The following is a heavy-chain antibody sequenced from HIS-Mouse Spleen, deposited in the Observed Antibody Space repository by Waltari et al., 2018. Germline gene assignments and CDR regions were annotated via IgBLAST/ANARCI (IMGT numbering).Heavy chain of an antibody. Sequence: EVQLLESGGGLVQPGGSLRLSCAASGFTFSSYARSWVRQAPGKGLGWVSAISGSGGSTYYADSVKGRFTISRDNSKNTLYLQMNSLRAEDTAVYYCAKGARYSGSYYDYWGQGTLVTVSS. CDR2: ISGSGGST. CDR1: GFTFSSYA. J-gene: IGHJ4*02. CDR3: AKGARYSGSYYDY. D-gene: IGHD1-26*01. V-gene: IGHV3-23*01.